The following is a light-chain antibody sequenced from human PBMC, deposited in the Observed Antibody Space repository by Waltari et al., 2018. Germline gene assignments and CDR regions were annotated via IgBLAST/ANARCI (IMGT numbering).Light chain of an antibody. CDR2: WAS. CDR1: QSVLYSSNNKNY. J-gene: IGKJ1*01. V-gene: IGKV4-1*01. Sequence: DIVMTQSPDSLAVSLGERATTNCKSSQSVLYSSNNKNYLAWYQQKPGQPPKLLIYWASTRESGVPDRFSGSGSGTDFTLTISSLQAEDVAVYYCQQYYSTLTWTFGQGTKVEIK. CDR3: QQYYSTLTWT.